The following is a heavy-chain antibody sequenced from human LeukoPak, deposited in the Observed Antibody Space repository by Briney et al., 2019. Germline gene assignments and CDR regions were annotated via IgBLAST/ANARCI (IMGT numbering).Heavy chain of an antibody. CDR2: MNPNSGNT. Sequence: ASVKVSCKASGYTFTSYDINWVRQATGQGLGWMGGMNPNSGNTGYAQKFQGRVTITRNTSISTAYMELSSLRSEDTAVYYCPRGHLNWFDPWGQGSLVSVSS. CDR3: PRGHLNWFDP. J-gene: IGHJ5*02. V-gene: IGHV1-8*03. CDR1: GYTFTSYD.